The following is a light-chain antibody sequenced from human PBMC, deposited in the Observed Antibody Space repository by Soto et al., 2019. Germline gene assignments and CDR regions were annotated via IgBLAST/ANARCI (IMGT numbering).Light chain of an antibody. J-gene: IGLJ2*01. CDR2: SDT. V-gene: IGLV3-21*01. CDR1: NIGSKG. CDR3: QVWDSGSAHVL. Sequence: SSELTQPPSVSVAPGETARISCGGNNIGSKGVHWYQQKPGRAPVLVIYSDTDLPPVIPERFSGSNSANMATLTISRVEAGDEADYYCQVWDSGSAHVLFGGGTKLTVL.